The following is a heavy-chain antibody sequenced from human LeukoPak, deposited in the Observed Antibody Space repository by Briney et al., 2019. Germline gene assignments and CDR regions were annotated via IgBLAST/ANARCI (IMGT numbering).Heavy chain of an antibody. V-gene: IGHV3-74*01. Sequence: GSLRLSCAASGIIFSNYWMHWVRQAPEKGLVWVSRINRDGSSTSYADSVKGRFTISRDNAKNTLYLQMNSLRAEDTAVYYCARGGGYSYGSFDYWGQGTLVTVSS. J-gene: IGHJ4*02. CDR2: INRDGSST. CDR1: GIIFSNYW. D-gene: IGHD5-18*01. CDR3: ARGGGYSYGSFDY.